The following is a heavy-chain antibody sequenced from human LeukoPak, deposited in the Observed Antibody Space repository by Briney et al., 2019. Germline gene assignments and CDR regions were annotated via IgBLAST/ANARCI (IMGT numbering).Heavy chain of an antibody. J-gene: IGHJ5*02. CDR1: GFTFSSYG. D-gene: IGHD6-13*01. V-gene: IGHV3-30*18. CDR2: ISYDGSNK. CDR3: AKDLTIAAAGKGNWFDP. Sequence: GGSLRLSYAASGFTFSSYGMHWVRQAPGKGLEWVAVISYDGSNKYYADSVKGRFTISRDNSKNTLYLQMNSLRAEDTAVYYCAKDLTIAAAGKGNWFDPWGQGTLVTVSS.